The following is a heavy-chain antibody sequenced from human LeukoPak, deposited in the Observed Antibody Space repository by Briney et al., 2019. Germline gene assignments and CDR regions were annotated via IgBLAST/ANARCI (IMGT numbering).Heavy chain of an antibody. CDR2: MNPNSGNT. Sequence: GASVKISCKASGYTFTSYDINWVRQATGQGLEWMGWMNPNSGNTGYAQKFQGRVTMTRNTSISTAYMELSSLRSEDTAAYYCARGYQLLRYNWFDPWGQGTLVTVSS. V-gene: IGHV1-8*01. J-gene: IGHJ5*02. D-gene: IGHD2-2*01. CDR1: GYTFTSYD. CDR3: ARGYQLLRYNWFDP.